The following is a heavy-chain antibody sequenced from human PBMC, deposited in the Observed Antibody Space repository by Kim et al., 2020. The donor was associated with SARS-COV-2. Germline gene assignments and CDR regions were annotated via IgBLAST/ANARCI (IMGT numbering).Heavy chain of an antibody. CDR1: GFTFSRYA. CDR3: AKFVSGSIYYYYGMDV. J-gene: IGHJ6*02. V-gene: IGHV3-23*03. Sequence: GGSLRLSCAASGFTFSRYATSWVRQAPGEGLECVSVIDSGGRSTYYADSVKGRFTIYRDNSKNTLYLQMNSLRVEDTAVYYCAKFVSGSIYYYYGMDVWGQGTTVTVSS. D-gene: IGHD2-2*01. CDR2: IDSGGRST.